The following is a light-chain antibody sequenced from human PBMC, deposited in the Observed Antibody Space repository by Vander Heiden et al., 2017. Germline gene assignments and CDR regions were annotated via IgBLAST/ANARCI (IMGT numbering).Light chain of an antibody. CDR3: QSADSSGTTEV. V-gene: IGLV3-25*03. J-gene: IGLJ1*01. CDR1: ALQKQY. Sequence: SYELTQPPSVSVSPGQTARITCSGDALQKQYAYWYQQKPGQAPVLVIYKDSERPSGIPERFSGSSSGTTVTLTISGVQAEDEADYYCQSADSSGTTEVFGTGTKVTVL. CDR2: KDS.